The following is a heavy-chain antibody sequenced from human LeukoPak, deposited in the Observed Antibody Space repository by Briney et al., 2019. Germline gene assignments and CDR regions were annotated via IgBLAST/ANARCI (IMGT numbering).Heavy chain of an antibody. CDR1: GFTFSSYA. V-gene: IGHV3-23*01. Sequence: GGSLRLSCAASGFTFSSYAMSWVRQAPGKGLEWVSAISGSGGSTYYADSVKGRFTISRDNSKNSLYLQMNSLRAEDTAVYYCARLQYSSSSKGGWFDTWGQGTLVTVSS. J-gene: IGHJ5*02. D-gene: IGHD6-6*01. CDR3: ARLQYSSSSKGGWFDT. CDR2: ISGSGGST.